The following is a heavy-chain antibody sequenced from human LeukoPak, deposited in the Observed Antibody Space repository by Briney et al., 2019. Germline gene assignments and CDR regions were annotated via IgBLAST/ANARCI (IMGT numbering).Heavy chain of an antibody. V-gene: IGHV3-66*01. D-gene: IGHD6-13*01. Sequence: GGSLRLSCAASGFTFNSYAMSWVRQAPGKGLEWVSVIYSGGSTYYADSVKGRFTISRDNSKNTLYLQMNSLRAEDTAVYYCAREVFSSSWSPYFDYWGQGTLVTVSS. CDR3: AREVFSSSWSPYFDY. CDR2: IYSGGST. J-gene: IGHJ4*02. CDR1: GFTFNSYA.